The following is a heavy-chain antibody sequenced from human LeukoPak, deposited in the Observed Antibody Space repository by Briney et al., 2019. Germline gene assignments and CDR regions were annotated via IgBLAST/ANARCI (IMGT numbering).Heavy chain of an antibody. D-gene: IGHD3-3*01. CDR3: ARDTYYDFWSGYLDAFDI. J-gene: IGHJ3*02. Sequence: GASAKVSCKASGYTFTSYGISWVRQAPGQGLEWMGWISAYNGNTNYAQKLQGRVTMTTDTSTSTAYMELRSLRSDDTAVYYCARDTYYDFWSGYLDAFDIWGQGTMVTVSS. V-gene: IGHV1-18*01. CDR1: GYTFTSYG. CDR2: ISAYNGNT.